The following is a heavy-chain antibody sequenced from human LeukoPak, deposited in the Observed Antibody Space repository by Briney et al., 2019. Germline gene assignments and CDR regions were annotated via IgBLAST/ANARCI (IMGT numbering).Heavy chain of an antibody. CDR2: IYYSGST. V-gene: IGHV4-61*01. J-gene: IGHJ4*02. Sequence: PSETLSLTCTVSGGSISTSNYYWGWIRQPPGKGLEWIGYIYYSGSTNYNPSLQSRVTISVDTSKNQFSLRLSSVTAADTAVYYCARENSYYDSSGYYFGSGYFDYWGQGTLVTVSS. CDR3: ARENSYYDSSGYYFGSGYFDY. CDR1: GGSISTSNYY. D-gene: IGHD3-22*01.